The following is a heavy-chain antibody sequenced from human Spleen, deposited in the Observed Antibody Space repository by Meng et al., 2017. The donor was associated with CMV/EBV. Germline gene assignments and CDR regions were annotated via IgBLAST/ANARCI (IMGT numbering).Heavy chain of an antibody. D-gene: IGHD6-19*01. J-gene: IGHJ5*02. Sequence: GGSLRLSCSASGFTFSTYSMTWVRQAPGMRLELVSSVSSTSSHIFYTDSVKGRFTISRDNAEHSLYLQMNSLRAEDTAVYYCAKYVGIKVAGKDNWFDPWGQGTLVPVSS. V-gene: IGHV3-21*01. CDR3: AKYVGIKVAGKDNWFDP. CDR1: GFTFSTYS. CDR2: VSSTSSHI.